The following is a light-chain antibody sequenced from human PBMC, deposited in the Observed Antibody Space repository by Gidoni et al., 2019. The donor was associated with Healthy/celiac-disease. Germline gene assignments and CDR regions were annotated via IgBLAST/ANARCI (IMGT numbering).Light chain of an antibody. Sequence: SYVLTPPPPVSLAPGQTARITCGGNNIGSKSVHWYQQKPGQAPVLVVYDDSDRPSGIPERFSGSNSGNTATLTISRVEAGDEADYYCQVWDSSSDHLWVFGGGTKLTAL. CDR2: DDS. V-gene: IGLV3-21*02. CDR1: NIGSKS. J-gene: IGLJ3*02. CDR3: QVWDSSSDHLWV.